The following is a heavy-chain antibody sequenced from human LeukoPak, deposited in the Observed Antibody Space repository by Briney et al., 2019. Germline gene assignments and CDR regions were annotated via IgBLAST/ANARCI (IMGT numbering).Heavy chain of an antibody. Sequence: GESLKISCKGSGYSFTSYWIGWVRQMPGKGLEWMEIVYPGDSDTRYSPSFQGQVTILADKSISTAYLQWSSLKASDTAMYYCARRGYSGYDLSPFDYWGQGTLVTVSS. V-gene: IGHV5-51*01. D-gene: IGHD5-12*01. CDR2: VYPGDSDT. CDR1: GYSFTSYW. J-gene: IGHJ4*02. CDR3: ARRGYSGYDLSPFDY.